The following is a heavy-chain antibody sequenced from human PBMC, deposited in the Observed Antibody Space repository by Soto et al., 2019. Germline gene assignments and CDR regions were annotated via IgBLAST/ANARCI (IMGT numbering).Heavy chain of an antibody. CDR1: GGSISSYY. D-gene: IGHD4-17*01. CDR2: IYYTGTT. V-gene: IGHV4-59*01. Sequence: QVQLQESGPGLVKPSETLSLTCTVSGGSISSYYWSWIRQPPGKELEWIGYIYYTGTTNYNPSLKSRVTIAVNSSKNPFSLKLSSVTTADTPVYYCPKIPWADYGGIFDPWGKGTLVTVSS. CDR3: PKIPWADYGGIFDP. J-gene: IGHJ5*02.